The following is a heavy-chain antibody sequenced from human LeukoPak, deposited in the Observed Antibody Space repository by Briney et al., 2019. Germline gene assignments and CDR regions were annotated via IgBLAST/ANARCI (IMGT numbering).Heavy chain of an antibody. D-gene: IGHD3-9*01. CDR1: GFTFSSYS. CDR3: ARDNGDILTGYYLGTHWFDP. J-gene: IGHJ5*02. Sequence: GGSLRLSCAASGFTFSSYSMNWVRQAPGKGLEWVSYISSSGRTIYYADSVKGRFTISRDNAKNSLYLQMNSLRAEDTAVYYCARDNGDILTGYYLGTHWFDPWGQGTLVTVSS. V-gene: IGHV3-48*04. CDR2: ISSSGRTI.